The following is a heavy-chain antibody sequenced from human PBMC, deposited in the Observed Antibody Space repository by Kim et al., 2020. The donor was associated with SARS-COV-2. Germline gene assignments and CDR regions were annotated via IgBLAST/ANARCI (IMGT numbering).Heavy chain of an antibody. Sequence: ADSVKGRIIIARDHSKNPLYLQMNCLRAEDTAVYYCATVVFYYDAGYFKNWGQGTLVIVSS. J-gene: IGHJ1*01. D-gene: IGHD3-22*01. CDR3: ATVVFYYDAGYFKN. V-gene: IGHV3-66*01.